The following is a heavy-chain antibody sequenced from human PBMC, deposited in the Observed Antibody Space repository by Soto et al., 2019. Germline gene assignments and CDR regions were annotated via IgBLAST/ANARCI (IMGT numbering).Heavy chain of an antibody. CDR3: ARIVVIPAAPNYYNYYGVDV. J-gene: IGHJ6*02. D-gene: IGHD2-2*01. V-gene: IGHV4-39*01. CDR2: MYYSGST. CDR1: GYSIISSSYY. Sequence: ASGTLSLTCTVSGYSIISSSYYWAWIRQSPGKGLEWIGNMYYSGSTYYNLSLKSRVTMSVDTSKNQFSLKISSVTAADTSVYYCARIVVIPAAPNYYNYYGVDVWGQGTTVT.